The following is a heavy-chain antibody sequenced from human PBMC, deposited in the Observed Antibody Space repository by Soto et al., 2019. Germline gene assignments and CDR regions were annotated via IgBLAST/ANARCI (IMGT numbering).Heavy chain of an antibody. CDR1: GFTFSSYA. Sequence: EVQLLESGGGLVQPGGSLRLSCAASGFTFSSYAKSWVRQAPGKGLEWVSAISGSGGSTYYADSVKGRFTISRDNSKNTLYLQMTSLRAEDTAVYYCAKEDGSSWYEYYFDYWGQGTLVTGSS. D-gene: IGHD6-13*01. J-gene: IGHJ4*02. CDR2: ISGSGGST. V-gene: IGHV3-23*01. CDR3: AKEDGSSWYEYYFDY.